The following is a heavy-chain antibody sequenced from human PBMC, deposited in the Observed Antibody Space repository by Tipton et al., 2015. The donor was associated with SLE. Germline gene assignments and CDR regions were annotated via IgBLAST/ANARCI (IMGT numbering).Heavy chain of an antibody. CDR3: ARMTATGRNYFGSGSYSSGVDY. Sequence: SLRLSCSASGFTFSNYAIHWARQAPGKWPEWVSSIQYGGSHKYYADSVQGLFAISRDDSKSAVYLQMNSLTTEDTAVYYCARMTATGRNYFGSGSYSSGVDYWGQGSLVTVSS. J-gene: IGHJ4*02. CDR1: GFTFSNYA. V-gene: IGHV3-30*02. D-gene: IGHD3-10*01. CDR2: IQYGGSHK.